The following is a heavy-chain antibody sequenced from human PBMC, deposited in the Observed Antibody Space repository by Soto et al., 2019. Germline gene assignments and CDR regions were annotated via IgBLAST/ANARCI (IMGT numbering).Heavy chain of an antibody. Sequence: SETLSLTCSVSGDSISDYYWSWIRQPPGKGLEWIGYIYHSGSTYYNPSLKSRVTISVDTSKNQFSLKLKSVTAADTAVYYCARGTKYYYQGMDVWGQGTTVTVSS. CDR3: ARGTKYYYQGMDV. CDR1: GDSISDYY. V-gene: IGHV4-59*01. CDR2: IYHSGST. J-gene: IGHJ6*02.